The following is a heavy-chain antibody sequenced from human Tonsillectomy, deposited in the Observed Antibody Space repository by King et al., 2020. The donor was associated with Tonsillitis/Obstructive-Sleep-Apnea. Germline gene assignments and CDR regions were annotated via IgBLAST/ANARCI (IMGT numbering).Heavy chain of an antibody. D-gene: IGHD6-19*01. CDR2: IYPGDSDT. J-gene: IGHJ4*02. Sequence: VQLVESRAEVKKPGESLKISCKGSGYNFTNYWIAWVRQMPGKGLEWMGIIYPGDSDTIYSPSFQGQVTISADKSIGTAYLQWSSLKASDTAMYYCARLAVAGTVADYWGQGTLVTVSS. CDR3: ARLAVAGTVADY. CDR1: GYNFTNYW. V-gene: IGHV5-51*01.